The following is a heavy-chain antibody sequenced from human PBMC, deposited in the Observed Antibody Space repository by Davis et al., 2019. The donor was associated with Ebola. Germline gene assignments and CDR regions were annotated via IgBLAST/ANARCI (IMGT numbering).Heavy chain of an antibody. CDR2: ISSSVDKT. CDR1: GFNFSNYA. J-gene: IGHJ4*02. D-gene: IGHD1-1*01. Sequence: GESLKISCAASGFNFSNYAMTWVRQAPGKGLEWVAGISSSVDKTYYADSAKGRFTISRDNSKNTLFLQMRRLRAEDSALYYCAKGVKTILAGDYFDYWGQGSLVTVSS. CDR3: AKGVKTILAGDYFDY. V-gene: IGHV3-23*01.